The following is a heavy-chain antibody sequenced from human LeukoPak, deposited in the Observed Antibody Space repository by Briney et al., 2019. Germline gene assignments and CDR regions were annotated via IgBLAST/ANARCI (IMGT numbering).Heavy chain of an antibody. D-gene: IGHD6-19*01. CDR3: ARGKRAVAGKGRPYYYYMDV. CDR2: INPNSGNT. V-gene: IGHV1-8*02. J-gene: IGHJ6*03. CDR1: GYTFTGYY. Sequence: ASVKVSCKASGYTFTGYYMHWVRQAPGQGLEWMGWINPNSGNTGYAQKFQGRVTMTRNTSISTAYMELSSLRSEDTAVYYCARGKRAVAGKGRPYYYYMDVWGKGTTVTVSS.